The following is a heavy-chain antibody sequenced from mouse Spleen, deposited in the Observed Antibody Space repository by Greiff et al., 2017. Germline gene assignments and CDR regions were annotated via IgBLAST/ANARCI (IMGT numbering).Heavy chain of an antibody. CDR1: GYSFTGYF. J-gene: IGHJ2*01. D-gene: IGHD2-1*01. V-gene: IGHV1-20*01. Sequence: EVKLMESGPELVKPGDSVKISCKASGYSFTGYFMNWVMQSHGKSLEWIGRINPYNGDTFYNQKFKGKATLTVDKSSSTAHMELRSLTSEDSAVYYCANGNPYYFDYWGQGTTLTVSS. CDR2: INPYNGDT. CDR3: ANGNPYYFDY.